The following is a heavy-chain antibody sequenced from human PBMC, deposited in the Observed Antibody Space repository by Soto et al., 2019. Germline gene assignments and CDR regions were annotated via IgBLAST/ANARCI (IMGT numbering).Heavy chain of an antibody. D-gene: IGHD2-2*02. V-gene: IGHV4-34*01. Sequence: QVQLQQWGAGLLKPSETLSLTCAVYGGSFSGYYWSWIRQPPGKGLEWIGEINHSGITNYNPSLMSRVTISVDTSKNQFSLKLSSVTAADTAVYYCARGLSQGLRIYPSLDYWGQGTLVTVSS. CDR1: GGSFSGYY. CDR3: ARGLSQGLRIYPSLDY. CDR2: INHSGIT. J-gene: IGHJ4*02.